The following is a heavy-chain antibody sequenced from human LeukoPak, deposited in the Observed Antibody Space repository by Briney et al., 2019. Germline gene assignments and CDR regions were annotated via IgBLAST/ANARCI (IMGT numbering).Heavy chain of an antibody. Sequence: ASVKVSCEASGYTFTSHFMHWVRQAPGQGLEWMGIINPIDGGTDYAQRLKGRVTMSREFSTSTVYMEVSSLRSEDTAVFYCARKSPGYYYYRDVGGTGTTVTVPS. V-gene: IGHV1-46*04. CDR3: ARKSPGYYYYRDV. CDR2: INPIDGGT. CDR1: GYTFTSHF. J-gene: IGHJ6*03.